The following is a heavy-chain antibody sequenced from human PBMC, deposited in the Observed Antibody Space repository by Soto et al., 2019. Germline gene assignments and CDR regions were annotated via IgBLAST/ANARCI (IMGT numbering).Heavy chain of an antibody. CDR1: GFTFSSYW. Sequence: WWSLRLSCSASGFTFSSYWMSWVRQAPGKGLEWVANIKQDGSEKYYVDSVKGRFTISRDNAKNSLYLQMNSLRAEDTAVYYCARDPSRITMIVVALYGMDVWGQGTTVTVSS. CDR2: IKQDGSEK. J-gene: IGHJ6*02. D-gene: IGHD3-22*01. V-gene: IGHV3-7*01. CDR3: ARDPSRITMIVVALYGMDV.